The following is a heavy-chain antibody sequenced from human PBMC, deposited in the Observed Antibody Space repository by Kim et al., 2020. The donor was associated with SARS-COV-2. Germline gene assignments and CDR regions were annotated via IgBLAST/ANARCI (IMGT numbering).Heavy chain of an antibody. V-gene: IGHV3-53*01. CDR3: AILPYGMDV. Sequence: GGSLRLSCAASGLTVDSNYMSWVRQAPGKGLEWVSVIYSGGSTFYENSVKGRFTISRDNSKNTLYLQMNSLRAEDTAVYYCAILPYGMDVWGQGTTVTVSS. J-gene: IGHJ6*02. CDR1: GLTVDSNY. CDR2: IYSGGST.